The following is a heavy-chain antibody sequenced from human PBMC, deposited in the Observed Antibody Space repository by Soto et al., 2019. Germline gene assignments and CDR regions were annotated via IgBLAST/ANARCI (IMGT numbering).Heavy chain of an antibody. D-gene: IGHD1-7*01. CDR3: ARQIWSGTNYYYYGMDV. Sequence: GESLKISCKGSGYSFTSYWIGWVRQMPGKGLEWMGIIYPGDSDTRYSPSFQGQVTISADKSISTAYLQWSSLKASDTAMYYCARQIWSGTNYYYYGMDVWGQGTTVTVSS. CDR2: IYPGDSDT. V-gene: IGHV5-51*01. J-gene: IGHJ6*02. CDR1: GYSFTSYW.